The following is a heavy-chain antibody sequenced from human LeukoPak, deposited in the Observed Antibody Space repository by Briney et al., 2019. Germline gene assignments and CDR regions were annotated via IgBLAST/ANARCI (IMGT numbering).Heavy chain of an antibody. Sequence: GGSLRLSCAASGFTVSSNYMSWVRQAPGKGLEWVSAISGSGGSTYYADSVKGRFTISRDNSKNTLYLQMNSLRAEDTAVYYCAKELGGNSALDYWGQGTLVTVSS. CDR1: GFTVSSNY. J-gene: IGHJ4*02. CDR2: ISGSGGST. V-gene: IGHV3-23*01. D-gene: IGHD4-23*01. CDR3: AKELGGNSALDY.